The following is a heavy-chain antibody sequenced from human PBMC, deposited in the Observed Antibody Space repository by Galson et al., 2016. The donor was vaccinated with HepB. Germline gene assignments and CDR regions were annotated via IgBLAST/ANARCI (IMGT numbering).Heavy chain of an antibody. V-gene: IGHV4-34*01. D-gene: IGHD3-10*01. J-gene: IGHJ5*02. Sequence: SETLSLTCAVYGGSFSGYSWSWIRQPPGKGLEWIGEINHSGSTNYNPSLKSRVTISVDTSKNQFSLKLSSVTAADTAVYYCANRGFGELLPNWFDPWGQGTLVTVSS. CDR2: INHSGST. CDR3: ANRGFGELLPNWFDP. CDR1: GGSFSGYS.